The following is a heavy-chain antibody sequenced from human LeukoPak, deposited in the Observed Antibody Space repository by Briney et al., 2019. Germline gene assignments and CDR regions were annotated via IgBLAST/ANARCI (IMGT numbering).Heavy chain of an antibody. CDR2: ISGSGGST. Sequence: PGGSLRLSCAASGFTFSSYAMSWVRQAPGKGMEWVSAISGSGGSTYYADSVKGRFTISRDNSKNTLYLQMNSLRAEDTAVYYCAKDWLSSGWYYFDYWGQGTLVTVSS. V-gene: IGHV3-23*01. D-gene: IGHD6-19*01. CDR1: GFTFSSYA. CDR3: AKDWLSSGWYYFDY. J-gene: IGHJ4*02.